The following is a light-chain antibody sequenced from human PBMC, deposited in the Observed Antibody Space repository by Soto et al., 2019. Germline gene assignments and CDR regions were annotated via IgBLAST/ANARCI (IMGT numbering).Light chain of an antibody. V-gene: IGKV1-5*03. Sequence: DIQMTQSPSTLSASVGDRVTITCRASQSINRWLAWYQQKPGKAPKLLIYKASSLESGVPSSFSGGGIGTEFSLSISSLQPDDFATYYCQQYSTDPYIFGQGTKVEIK. CDR2: KAS. J-gene: IGKJ2*01. CDR3: QQYSTDPYI. CDR1: QSINRW.